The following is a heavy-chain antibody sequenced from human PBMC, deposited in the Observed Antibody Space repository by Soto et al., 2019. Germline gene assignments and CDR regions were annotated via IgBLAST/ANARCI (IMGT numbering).Heavy chain of an antibody. D-gene: IGHD6-6*01. CDR3: ARVMSSSLWRLDY. V-gene: IGHV4-39*07. Sequence: PSETLSLTCTVSGGSISSGGYYWSWIRQPPGKGLEWIGEINHSGSTNYNPSLKSRVTISVDTSKNQFSLKLSSVTAADTAVYYCARVMSSSLWRLDYWGQGTLVTVSS. J-gene: IGHJ4*02. CDR2: INHSGST. CDR1: GGSISSGGYY.